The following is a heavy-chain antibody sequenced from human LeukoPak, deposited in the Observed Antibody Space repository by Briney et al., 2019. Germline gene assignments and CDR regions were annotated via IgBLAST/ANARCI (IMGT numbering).Heavy chain of an antibody. V-gene: IGHV3-30*18. CDR2: ISYDGSNK. CDR3: AKGGHYSFFDY. CDR1: GFTFSSYG. Sequence: GGSLRLSCAASGFTFSSYGMHWVRQAPGKGLEWVAVISYDGSNKYYADSVKGRFIISRDNSKNTLYLQMNSLRAEDTAVYYCAKGGHYSFFDYWGQGTLVTVSS. J-gene: IGHJ4*02. D-gene: IGHD4-11*01.